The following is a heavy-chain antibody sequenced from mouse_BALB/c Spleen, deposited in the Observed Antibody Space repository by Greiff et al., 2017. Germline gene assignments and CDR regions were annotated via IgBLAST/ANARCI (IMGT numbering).Heavy chain of an antibody. D-gene: IGHD2-3*01. CDR2: IWGDGST. CDR1: GFSLTGYG. CDR3: ARRRGIYDGYYGAMDY. V-gene: IGHV2-6-7*01. Sequence: VQLQQSGPGLVAPSQSLSITCTVSGFSLTGYGVNWVRQPPGKGLEWLGMIWGDGSTDYNSALKSRLSISKDNSKSQVFLKMNSLQTDDTARYYCARRRGIYDGYYGAMDYWGQGTSVTVSS. J-gene: IGHJ4*01.